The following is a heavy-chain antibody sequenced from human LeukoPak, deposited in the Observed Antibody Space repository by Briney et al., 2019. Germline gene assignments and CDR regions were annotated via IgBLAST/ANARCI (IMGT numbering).Heavy chain of an antibody. J-gene: IGHJ3*02. CDR3: AKDVTMIGEGDAFDI. D-gene: IGHD3-22*01. CDR2: ISGSGGST. V-gene: IGHV3-23*01. Sequence: GGSLRLSCAASGFTFSSYAMSWVRQAPGKGLEWVSAISGSGGSTYYADSVEGRFTISRDNSKNTLYLQMNSLRAEDTAVYYCAKDVTMIGEGDAFDIWGQGTMVTVSS. CDR1: GFTFSSYA.